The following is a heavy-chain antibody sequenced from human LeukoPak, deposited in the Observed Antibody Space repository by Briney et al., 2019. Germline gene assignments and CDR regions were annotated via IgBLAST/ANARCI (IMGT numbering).Heavy chain of an antibody. V-gene: IGHV3-23*01. Sequence: GGSLRLSCAASGFTIMNSATNWVRQAPGKGLEWVSAINGTAINTDYADSVKGRFTISRDSSKNTLYLQMNSLRAEDTAVYYCAKGLLPYYYDSSGYQGGFDPWGQGTLVTVSS. J-gene: IGHJ5*02. CDR2: INGTAINT. D-gene: IGHD3-22*01. CDR1: GFTIMNSA. CDR3: AKGLLPYYYDSSGYQGGFDP.